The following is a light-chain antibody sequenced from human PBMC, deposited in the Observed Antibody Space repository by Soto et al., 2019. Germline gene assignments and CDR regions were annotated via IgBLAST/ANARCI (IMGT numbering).Light chain of an antibody. J-gene: IGKJ1*01. CDR3: QYYGNSPLT. CDR2: GAS. Sequence: EIVLTQSPGTLSLSPGERVTLSCRASQSVDSTYLTWYQQKPGQAPRLLIYGASGRATGIPDRFSGGGSGTDFTLTITRLEPEDFAVYYCQYYGNSPLTFGQGTK. V-gene: IGKV3-20*01. CDR1: QSVDSTY.